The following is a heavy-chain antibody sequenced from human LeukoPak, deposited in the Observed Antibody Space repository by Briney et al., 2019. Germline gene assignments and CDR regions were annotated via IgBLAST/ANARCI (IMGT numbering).Heavy chain of an antibody. CDR1: GYCMSSDSY. CDR2: IHHSGST. CDR3: ARKSIHSGRVTWFDP. D-gene: IGHD1-26*01. J-gene: IGHJ5*02. V-gene: IGHV4-38-2*02. Sequence: SETLSLTCSVSGYCMSSDSYWGWIRQPPGKGLEWIGSIHHSGSTFYNPSLKSRVTISVDTSKNQFSLKLSSVTAADTAVYYCARKSIHSGRVTWFDPWGQGTLVTVSS.